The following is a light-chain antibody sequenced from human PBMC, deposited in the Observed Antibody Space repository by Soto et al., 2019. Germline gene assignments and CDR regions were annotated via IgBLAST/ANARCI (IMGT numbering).Light chain of an antibody. V-gene: IGKV3-11*01. J-gene: IGKJ1*01. Sequence: EIVLTQSPATLSVSPGERATLSCRAGQSVGSNLAWYQQKPGQGPRLLIYEASSRATGIPARFSGGGSGTVFTLTISRLEPEDFAVYYCQQRSNWPWTFGQGTKVDIK. CDR2: EAS. CDR3: QQRSNWPWT. CDR1: QSVGSN.